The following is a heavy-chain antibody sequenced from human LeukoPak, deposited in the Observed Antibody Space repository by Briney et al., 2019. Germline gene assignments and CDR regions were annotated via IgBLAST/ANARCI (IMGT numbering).Heavy chain of an antibody. V-gene: IGHV1-2*02. CDR1: GYTFTGYY. CDR3: AREGGLYGSGSYTGLDI. J-gene: IGHJ3*02. Sequence: ASVKVSCKASGYTFTGYYIHRVRQAPGQGLEWMGWINPHSGGTNYAQKFQGRVTMTRDTSISTAYMELSRLRSDDTAVYYCAREGGLYGSGSYTGLDIWGQGTVVTVSS. CDR2: INPHSGGT. D-gene: IGHD3-10*01.